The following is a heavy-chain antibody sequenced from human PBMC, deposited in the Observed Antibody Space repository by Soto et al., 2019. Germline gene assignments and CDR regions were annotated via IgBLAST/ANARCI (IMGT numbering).Heavy chain of an antibody. CDR2: ISYDGSNK. J-gene: IGHJ4*02. CDR1: GFTFSSYG. V-gene: IGHV3-30*18. D-gene: IGHD2-21*01. CDR3: AKEVRDYYFDY. Sequence: ESGGGVVQPGRSLRLSCAASGFTFSSYGMHWVRQAPGKGLEWVAVISYDGSNKYYADSVKGRFTISRDNSKNTLYLQMNSLRAEDTAVYYCAKEVRDYYFDYWGQGTLVTVSS.